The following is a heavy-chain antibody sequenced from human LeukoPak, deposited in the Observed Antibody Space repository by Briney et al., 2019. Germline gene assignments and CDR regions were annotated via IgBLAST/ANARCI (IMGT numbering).Heavy chain of an antibody. CDR3: ARRIQLWLHFYAFDI. CDR1: GGTFSRYA. D-gene: IGHD5-18*01. J-gene: IGHJ3*02. Sequence: ASVKVSCKASGGTFSRYAINWVRQATGQGLEWMGWMNPNSGNTGYAQKFQGRVTMTRNTSISTAYMELSSLRSEDTAVYYCARRIQLWLHFYAFDIWGQGTMVTVSS. CDR2: MNPNSGNT. V-gene: IGHV1-8*01.